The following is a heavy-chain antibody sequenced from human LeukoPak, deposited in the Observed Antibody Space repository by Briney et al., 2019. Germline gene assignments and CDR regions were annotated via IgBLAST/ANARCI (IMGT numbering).Heavy chain of an antibody. J-gene: IGHJ5*02. Sequence: PGGSLRLSCAASGFTFSSYWMHWVRQAPGKGLVWVSRINSDGSSTSHADSVKGRFTISRDNAKNTLYLQMNSLRAEDTAVYYCAKDSGYDWILGWFDPWGQGTLVTVSS. D-gene: IGHD5-12*01. CDR2: INSDGSST. V-gene: IGHV3-74*01. CDR1: GFTFSSYW. CDR3: AKDSGYDWILGWFDP.